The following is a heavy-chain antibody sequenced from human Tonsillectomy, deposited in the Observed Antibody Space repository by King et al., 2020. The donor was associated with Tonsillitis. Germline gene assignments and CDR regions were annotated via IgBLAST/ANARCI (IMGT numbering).Heavy chain of an antibody. V-gene: IGHV3-23*04. CDR3: AKNPGSSWSLYYFDY. CDR2: ISGSGGST. D-gene: IGHD6-13*01. Sequence: VQLVESGGGLVQPGGSLRLSCAASEFTFNSCAMNWVRQAPGKRLEWVSGISGSGGSTFYADSVKGRFTISRDNSKNTLYLQMNTLRAEDTAVYYCAKNPGSSWSLYYFDYWGQGTLVTVSS. J-gene: IGHJ4*02. CDR1: EFTFNSCA.